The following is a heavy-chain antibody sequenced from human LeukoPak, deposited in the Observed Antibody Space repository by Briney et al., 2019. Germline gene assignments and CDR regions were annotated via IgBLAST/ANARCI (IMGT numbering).Heavy chain of an antibody. D-gene: IGHD3-16*02. J-gene: IGHJ4*02. V-gene: IGHV1-3*01. CDR2: IDAGNGRT. CDR3: ATDFTFGGVIVRQTGVY. Sequence: ASVKVSCKASGYDFTKYAVQWVRQAPGQRLEWMGWIDAGNGRTKYSQDFQGRVTMTRDTSISTAYMELSRLRSDDTAVYYCATDFTFGGVIVRQTGVYWGQGTLVTVSS. CDR1: GYDFTKYA.